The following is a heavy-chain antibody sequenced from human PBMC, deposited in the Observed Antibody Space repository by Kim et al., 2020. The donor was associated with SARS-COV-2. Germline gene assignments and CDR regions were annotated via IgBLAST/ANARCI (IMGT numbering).Heavy chain of an antibody. CDR1: GGSISSYY. J-gene: IGHJ3*02. D-gene: IGHD3-22*01. V-gene: IGHV4-59*13. CDR2: IYFSGST. Sequence: SETLSLTCTVSGGSISSYYWSWIRQPPGKGLEWIGYIYFSGSTNSNPSLKSRVTISVDTSKNQFSLKLSSVTAADTAVYYCARGHDSSGYYQDPYAFDIWGQGTMVTVSS. CDR3: ARGHDSSGYYQDPYAFDI.